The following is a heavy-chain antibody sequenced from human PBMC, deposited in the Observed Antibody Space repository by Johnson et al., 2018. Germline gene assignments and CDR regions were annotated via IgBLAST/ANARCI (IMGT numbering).Heavy chain of an antibody. CDR3: AKVSVPYYYGSGSYSYYYMDV. V-gene: IGHV3-43D*03. Sequence: VQLVQSGGVVVQPGGSLRLSCAASGFTFDDYAMHWVRQAPGKGLEWVSLISWDGGSTYYADSVKGRFTISRDNSKNSLYLQMNSLRAEDTAFYYCAKVSVPYYYGSGSYSYYYMDVWGKGTTVTVSS. CDR2: ISWDGGST. J-gene: IGHJ6*03. D-gene: IGHD3-10*01. CDR1: GFTFDDYA.